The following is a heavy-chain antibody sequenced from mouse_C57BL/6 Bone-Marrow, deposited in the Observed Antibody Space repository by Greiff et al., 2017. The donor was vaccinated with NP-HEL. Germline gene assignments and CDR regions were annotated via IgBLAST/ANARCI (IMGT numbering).Heavy chain of an antibody. J-gene: IGHJ3*01. CDR1: GFSLTSYG. CDR2: IWSDGST. D-gene: IGHD1-1*01. CDR3: ARHNYGSSYIFAY. Sequence: VQLQESGPGLVAPSQSLSITCTVSGFSLTSYGVHWVRQPPGKGLEWLVVIWSDGSTTYNSALKSRLSISKDNSKSQVFLKMNSLQTDDTAMYYCARHNYGSSYIFAYWGQGTLVTVSA. V-gene: IGHV2-6-1*01.